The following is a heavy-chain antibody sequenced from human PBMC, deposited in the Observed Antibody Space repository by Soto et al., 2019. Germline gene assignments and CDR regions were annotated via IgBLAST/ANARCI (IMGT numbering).Heavy chain of an antibody. J-gene: IGHJ3*02. D-gene: IGHD3-22*01. CDR2: IYQSGST. CDR1: GGSLSSSAYS. V-gene: IGHV4-30-2*01. CDR3: ARELLFYDSDGFSWDDAFDI. Sequence: QMHLQESGSGLVKPSQTLSLTCAVSGGSLSSSAYSWSWIRQPPGNGLEWIGFIYQSGSTYYNPSLTSRVTLSLDRPKNQFSLKLSSVTAADTAVYYCARELLFYDSDGFSWDDAFDIWGQGTMVTFSS.